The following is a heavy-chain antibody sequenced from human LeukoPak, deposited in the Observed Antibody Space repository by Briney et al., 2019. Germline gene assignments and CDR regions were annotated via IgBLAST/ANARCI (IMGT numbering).Heavy chain of an antibody. CDR3: ARSQDVDVVTTHRPFDI. V-gene: IGHV4-4*02. D-gene: IGHD5-12*01. CDR2: IYHSGTT. CDR1: GGSISSANW. Sequence: SGTLSLTCAVSGGSISSANWWNWVRQPPGKGLEWIGEIYHSGTTNYNPSLKSRVTVSVDKSKNQFSLKLNSVTAADTALYYCARSQDVDVVTTHRPFDIWGQGTVVTVSS. J-gene: IGHJ3*02.